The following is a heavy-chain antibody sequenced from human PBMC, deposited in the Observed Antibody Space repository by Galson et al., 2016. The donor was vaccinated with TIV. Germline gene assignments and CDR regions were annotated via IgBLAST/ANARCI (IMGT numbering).Heavy chain of an antibody. CDR3: ATLPYSSPSDWFGP. J-gene: IGHJ5*02. CDR2: IVGGGYST. CDR1: GFTFSDYA. Sequence: SLRLSCAASGFTFSDYAMNWVRQAPGKGLDWVSVIVGGGYSTHYADSVEGRFTISRDNSNNMVYLQMNSLRAEDTAIYYCATLPYSSPSDWFGPWGQGTPVTVSS. V-gene: IGHV3-23*01. D-gene: IGHD6-6*01.